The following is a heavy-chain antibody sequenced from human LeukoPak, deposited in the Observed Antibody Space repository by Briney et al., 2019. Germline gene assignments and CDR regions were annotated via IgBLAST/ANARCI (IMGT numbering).Heavy chain of an antibody. Sequence: GGSLRLSCAASGFTFSDYYMSWIRQAPGKGLEWVSYISSSGSTIYYADSVKGRFTISRDNAKNSLYLQMNSLRAEDTAVYYCARDGAESYYDSSGYPYYYYYYMDVWGKGTTVTVSS. D-gene: IGHD3-22*01. CDR1: GFTFSDYY. CDR3: ARDGAESYYDSSGYPYYYYYYMDV. CDR2: ISSSGSTI. J-gene: IGHJ6*03. V-gene: IGHV3-11*04.